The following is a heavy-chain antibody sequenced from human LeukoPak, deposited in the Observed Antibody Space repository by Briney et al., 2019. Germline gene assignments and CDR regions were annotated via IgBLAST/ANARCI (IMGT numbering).Heavy chain of an antibody. Sequence: GGSLRLSCAVSGFTVSSNRMSWVRQAPGKGLEWVSVIYSGGGTYYADSVKGRFTISRDNSKNTLFLQMNSLRAEDTAVYYCAREPYNSSRHIDYWGQGTLVTVSS. CDR3: AREPYNSSRHIDY. D-gene: IGHD6-6*01. J-gene: IGHJ4*02. CDR1: GFTVSSNR. V-gene: IGHV3-53*01. CDR2: IYSGGGT.